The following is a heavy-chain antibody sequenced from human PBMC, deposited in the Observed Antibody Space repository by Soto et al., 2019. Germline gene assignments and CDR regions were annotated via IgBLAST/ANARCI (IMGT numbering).Heavy chain of an antibody. J-gene: IGHJ6*02. CDR3: ARVNGRYSSSSQSYYYYYGMDV. CDR2: INHSGST. Sequence: SETLSLTCAVYGGSFSGYYWSWIRQPPGKGLEWIGEINHSGSTNYNPSLKSRVTISVDTSKNQFSLKLSSVTAADTGVYYCARVNGRYSSSSQSYYYYYGMDVWGQGTTVTVSS. V-gene: IGHV4-34*01. CDR1: GGSFSGYY. D-gene: IGHD6-6*01.